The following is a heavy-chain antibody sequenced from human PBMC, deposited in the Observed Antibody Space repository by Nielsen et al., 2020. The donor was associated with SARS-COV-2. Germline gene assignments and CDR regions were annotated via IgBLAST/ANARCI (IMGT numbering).Heavy chain of an antibody. V-gene: IGHV3-23*01. CDR3: ARDQDGGAATSNWYFDL. Sequence: GESLKISCAASGFTFSSYGISWVRQAPGKGLEWVSLISGRGGSIHYADSVKGRFTISRDNSKNTLYLQMNSLRDEDTAVYYCARDQDGGAATSNWYFDLWGRGTLVIVSS. J-gene: IGHJ2*01. D-gene: IGHD6-25*01. CDR1: GFTFSSYG. CDR2: ISGRGGSI.